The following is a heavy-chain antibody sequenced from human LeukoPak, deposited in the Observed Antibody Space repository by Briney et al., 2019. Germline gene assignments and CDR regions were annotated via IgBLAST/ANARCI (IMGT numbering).Heavy chain of an antibody. CDR2: ISYDGSKK. Sequence: GGSLRLSCAASGFSLSSYAMHWVRQAPGKGLEWVAIISYDGSKKYYADSVKGRFTISRDNSKNTLYPQMNSLRAEDTAVYYCARSAAAGRIVATFGYWGQGTLVIVSS. J-gene: IGHJ4*02. D-gene: IGHD5-12*01. CDR1: GFSLSSYA. CDR3: ARSAAAGRIVATFGY. V-gene: IGHV3-30*04.